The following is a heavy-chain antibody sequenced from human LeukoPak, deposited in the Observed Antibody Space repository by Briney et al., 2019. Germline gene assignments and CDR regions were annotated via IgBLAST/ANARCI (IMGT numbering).Heavy chain of an antibody. V-gene: IGHV3-21*01. CDR3: ARDSYLSRGTGGSLDY. CDR1: GFTFSSYS. D-gene: IGHD2-8*02. Sequence: GGSLRLSCAASGFTFSSYSMNWVRQAPGKGLEWVSSISSSSSYIYYADSVKGRFTISRDNAKNSLYLQMNSLRAGDTAVYYCARDSYLSRGTGGSLDYWGQGTLLTVSS. J-gene: IGHJ4*02. CDR2: ISSSSSYI.